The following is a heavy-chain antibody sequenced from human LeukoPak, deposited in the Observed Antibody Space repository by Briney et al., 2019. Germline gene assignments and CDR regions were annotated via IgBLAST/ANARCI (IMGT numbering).Heavy chain of an antibody. J-gene: IGHJ4*02. CDR1: GFPFSSYA. CDR2: ISGSGDST. CDR3: ARALPGIAVAGRRYYFDY. Sequence: PGGSLRLSCAASGFPFSSYAMSWVRQAPGKGLEWVSAISGSGDSTYYADSVKGRFTISRDNSKNTLYLQMNSLRAEDTAVYYCARALPGIAVAGRRYYFDYWGQGTLVTVSS. D-gene: IGHD6-19*01. V-gene: IGHV3-23*01.